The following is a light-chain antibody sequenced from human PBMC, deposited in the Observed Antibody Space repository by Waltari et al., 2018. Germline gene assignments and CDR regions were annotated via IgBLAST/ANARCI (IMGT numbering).Light chain of an antibody. Sequence: IVMTQSPPTLSVFPGQRATLASRASQSIRSNLALYKHKPGQAPRLLIYVASTRATGIPARFSGSGSGTEFTITISSLQSEDFAVYVCQQYDNWLGTFGQRTKVEIK. J-gene: IGKJ1*01. CDR1: QSIRSN. CDR3: QQYDNWLGT. V-gene: IGKV3-15*01. CDR2: VAS.